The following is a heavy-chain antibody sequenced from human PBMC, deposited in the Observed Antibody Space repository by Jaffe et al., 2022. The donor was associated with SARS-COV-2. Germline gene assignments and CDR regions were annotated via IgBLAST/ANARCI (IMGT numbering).Heavy chain of an antibody. V-gene: IGHV4-39*02. CDR3: AGDSSGFK. CDR1: GGSISSSNYY. Sequence: QLQLQESGPGLVKPSETLSLTCSVSGGSISSSNYYWGWIRQPPGKGLEWIGSIYYSGSTYYNASLKSRAAISIDTSKNQFSLKLTSVTAADTAVYYCAGDSSGFKWGRGTLVTVSS. CDR2: IYYSGST. J-gene: IGHJ4*02. D-gene: IGHD3-22*01.